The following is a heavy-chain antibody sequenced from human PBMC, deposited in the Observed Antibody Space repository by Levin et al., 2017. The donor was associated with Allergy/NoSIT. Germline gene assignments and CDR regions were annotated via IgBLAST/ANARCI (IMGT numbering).Heavy chain of an antibody. CDR3: ARERPMITFGGVIV. Sequence: SVKVSCKASGGTFSSYAISWVRQAPGQGLEWMGGIIPIFGTANYAQKFQGRVTFTADESTSTAYMELSSPRSEDTAVYYCARERPMITFGGVIVWGQGTLVTVSS. CDR1: GGTFSSYA. V-gene: IGHV1-69*13. D-gene: IGHD3-16*02. CDR2: IIPIFGTA. J-gene: IGHJ4*02.